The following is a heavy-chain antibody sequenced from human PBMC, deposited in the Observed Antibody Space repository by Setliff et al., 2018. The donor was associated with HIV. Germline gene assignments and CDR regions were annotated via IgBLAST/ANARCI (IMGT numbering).Heavy chain of an antibody. J-gene: IGHJ6*03. V-gene: IGHV4-59*01. CDR1: GGSISNDY. D-gene: IGHD3-22*01. CDR3: ARNYYDSSGYLPYYYYYYYMDV. CDR2: VYLSGSI. Sequence: SETLSLTCTVSGGSISNDYWGWVRQPPGKGLEWIGFVYLSGSITYNPSLKSRVTISIDRSKNEFSLKLSSVTAADTAVYYCARNYYDSSGYLPYYYYYYYMDVWGKGTTVTVSS.